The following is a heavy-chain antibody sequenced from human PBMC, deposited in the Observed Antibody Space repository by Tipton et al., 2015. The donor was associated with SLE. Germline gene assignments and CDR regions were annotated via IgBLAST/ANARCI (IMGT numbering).Heavy chain of an antibody. V-gene: IGHV3-15*01. Sequence: SLRLSCAASGFTFSNVWMTWVRQAPGKGLEWVGRIKRKTEGETTDYAAPVKGRLTISRDESKNTHYLQMNSLQNEDTGVYYCATRDCRGGSCHAFDIWGQGKTVTVSS. CDR1: GFTFSNVW. CDR3: ATRDCRGGSCHAFDI. CDR2: IKRKTEGETT. D-gene: IGHD2-15*01. J-gene: IGHJ3*02.